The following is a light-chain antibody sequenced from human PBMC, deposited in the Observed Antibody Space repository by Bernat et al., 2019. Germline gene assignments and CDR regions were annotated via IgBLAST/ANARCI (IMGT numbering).Light chain of an antibody. V-gene: IGLV3-1*01. CDR1: KLGSKF. Sequence: SYELTQPPSVSVSPGQTASITCSGDKLGSKFTCWYQQKPGQSPVVVIFQDDKRPSGIPERFSGSHSGNTATLTISGAQAMDEADYSCQAWHSSVGVFGGGTKLTVL. CDR2: QDD. CDR3: QAWHSSVGV. J-gene: IGLJ3*02.